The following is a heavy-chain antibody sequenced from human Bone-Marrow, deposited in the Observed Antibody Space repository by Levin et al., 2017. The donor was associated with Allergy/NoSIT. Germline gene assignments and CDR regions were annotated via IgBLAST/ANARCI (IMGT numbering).Heavy chain of an antibody. CDR3: ARAVKAAGWGWFDP. CDR2: IYFTGPT. J-gene: IGHJ5*02. V-gene: IGHV4-39*01. Sequence: AGGSLRLSCTVSGGSISSGSYYWAWIRQAPGKGLEWIGHIYFTGPTYYNPSLKSRVTISVDTSNNQFSLELTSVTAADTAVFYCARAVKAAGWGWFDPWGPGTPVTVSS. CDR1: GGSISSGSYY. D-gene: IGHD6-13*01.